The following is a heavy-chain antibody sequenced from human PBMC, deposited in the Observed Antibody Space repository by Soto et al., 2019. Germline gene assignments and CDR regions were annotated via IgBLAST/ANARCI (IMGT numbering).Heavy chain of an antibody. CDR3: ARDCPFYDSSGYYFDY. J-gene: IGHJ4*02. Sequence: PSETLSLTCTVSGGPISSGGYYWSWIRQHPGKGLEWIGYIYYSGSTYYNPSLKSRVTISVDTSKNQFSLKLSSVTAADTAVYYCARDCPFYDSSGYYFDYWGQGTLVTVSS. CDR2: IYYSGST. D-gene: IGHD3-22*01. V-gene: IGHV4-31*03. CDR1: GGPISSGGYY.